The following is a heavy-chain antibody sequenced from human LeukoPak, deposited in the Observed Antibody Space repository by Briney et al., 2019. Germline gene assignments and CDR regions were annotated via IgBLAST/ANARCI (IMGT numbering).Heavy chain of an antibody. CDR3: ARVNLGHDAVVTHSYYYYYMDV. D-gene: IGHD4-23*01. V-gene: IGHV3-21*01. J-gene: IGHJ6*03. CDR1: GFTFDDYG. Sequence: PGGSLRLSCAASGFTFDDYGMSWVRQAPGKGLEWVSSISSSSSYIYYADSVKGRFTISRDNAKNSLYLQMNSLRAEDTAVYYCARVNLGHDAVVTHSYYYYYMDVWGKGTTVTVSS. CDR2: ISSSSSYI.